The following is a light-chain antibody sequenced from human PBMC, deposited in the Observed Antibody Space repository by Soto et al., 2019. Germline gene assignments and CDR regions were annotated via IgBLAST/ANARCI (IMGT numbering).Light chain of an antibody. Sequence: DIQMTQSPSSLSASVGDRVTITCQASQGISNDLGWYQQKPGKAPKRLIYAASSLQSGVPSRFSGSGSGTEFTLTISSLQPEDFATFYCLQYNSYPSTFGQGTKVEIK. J-gene: IGKJ1*01. CDR2: AAS. V-gene: IGKV1-17*01. CDR1: QGISND. CDR3: LQYNSYPST.